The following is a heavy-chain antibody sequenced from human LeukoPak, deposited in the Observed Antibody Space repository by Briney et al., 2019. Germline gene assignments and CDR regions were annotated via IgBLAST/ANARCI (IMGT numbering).Heavy chain of an antibody. CDR1: GFTFSSYW. J-gene: IGHJ4*02. V-gene: IGHV3-74*03. Sequence: GGSLRLSCAASGFTFSSYWMHWVRQAPGKGLVWVSRINSDGSITKHADSVKGRFTISRDNAKTTLYLQMDSLRAEDTAVYHCARGLYESSGHTLGLWGQGTLVTVSS. CDR2: INSDGSIT. D-gene: IGHD3-22*01. CDR3: ARGLYESSGHTLGL.